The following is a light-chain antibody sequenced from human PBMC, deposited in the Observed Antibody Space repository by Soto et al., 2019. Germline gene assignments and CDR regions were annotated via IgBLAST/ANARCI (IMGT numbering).Light chain of an antibody. CDR3: QQYGSSPLT. V-gene: IGKV3-20*01. J-gene: IGKJ4*01. Sequence: EIVLTPSPGTLSLSPGERATLSCRASQSVSANYLAWYQQKPGQAPRLLIYGASRRATGIPDRFSGSGSGKDFTLTISRREPEDFAGYYCQQYGSSPLTSGGGTKVEIK. CDR1: QSVSANY. CDR2: GAS.